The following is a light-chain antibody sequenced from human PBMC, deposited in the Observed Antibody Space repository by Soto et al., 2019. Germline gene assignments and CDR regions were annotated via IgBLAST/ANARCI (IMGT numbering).Light chain of an antibody. CDR1: SNDVGGFNY. CDR2: DVT. V-gene: IGLV2-14*03. Sequence: LTQPASVSGSPGQSITISCTGTSNDVGGFNYVSWYQQLPGKAPKLVIYDVTHRTSGVSDRFSGSRSGNTASLTISGLQAEDEADYYCTSFTSGSTPYVLGTGTKVTVL. CDR3: TSFTSGSTPYV. J-gene: IGLJ1*01.